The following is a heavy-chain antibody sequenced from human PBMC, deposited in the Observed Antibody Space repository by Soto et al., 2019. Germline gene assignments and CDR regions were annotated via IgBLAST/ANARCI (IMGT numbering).Heavy chain of an antibody. CDR1: DGSINNGDW. D-gene: IGHD1-26*01. Sequence: QVQLQESGTGLVEPSGTLSLTCNVYDGSINNGDWCSWVRQPPGKGLEWIGEVYHNGNTNYNTSLKRRVTVSVDKSRTQFSLRLTSVTPADTDVYYCATRGIVGPIYWGQGTLVTVSS. CDR2: VYHNGNT. CDR3: ATRGIVGPIY. V-gene: IGHV4-4*02. J-gene: IGHJ4*02.